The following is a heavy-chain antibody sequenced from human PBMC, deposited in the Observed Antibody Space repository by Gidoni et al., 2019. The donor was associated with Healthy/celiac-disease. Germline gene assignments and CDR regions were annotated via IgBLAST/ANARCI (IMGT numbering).Heavy chain of an antibody. J-gene: IGHJ4*02. D-gene: IGHD2-2*01. CDR3: ACIVVVPAADFDY. V-gene: IGHV3-30*03. CDR2: ISYDGSNK. CDR1: GLTFSSYG. Sequence: QVQLVESGGGVVPPGRSLRLPCAASGLTFSSYGLHWVRQAPGKGLGWGAVISYDGSNKYYADSVKGRFTISRDNSKNTLYLQMNSLRAEDTAVYYCACIVVVPAADFDYWGQGTLVTVSS.